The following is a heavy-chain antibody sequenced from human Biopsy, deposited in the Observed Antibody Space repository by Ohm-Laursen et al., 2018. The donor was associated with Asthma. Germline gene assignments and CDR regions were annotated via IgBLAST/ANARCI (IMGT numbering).Heavy chain of an antibody. Sequence: ETLSLTCTVSGGSINIGDYYWAWIRQAPGKGPEWIGTTHYSGSTFYTPSLRSRVTMSLDTSTNQFSLRLRSLTATDTAVYYCASPVNRAFGGYEWAAVFDYWGQGILVTVSS. CDR1: GGSINIGDYY. CDR3: ASPVNRAFGGYEWAAVFDY. J-gene: IGHJ4*02. D-gene: IGHD5-12*01. CDR2: THYSGST. V-gene: IGHV4-39*01.